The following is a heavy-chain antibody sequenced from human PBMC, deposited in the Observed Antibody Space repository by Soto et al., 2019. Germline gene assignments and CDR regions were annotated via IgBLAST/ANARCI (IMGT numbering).Heavy chain of an antibody. CDR3: AKKGVFWSGYYTGLTYYYYYMDV. D-gene: IGHD3-3*01. CDR1: GFTFSSYA. CDR2: ISGSGGST. V-gene: IGHV3-23*01. J-gene: IGHJ6*03. Sequence: GGSLRLCCAASGFTFSSYAMSWVRQAPGKGLEWVSAISGSGGSTYYADSVKGRFTISRDNSKNTLYLQMNSLRAEDTAVYYCAKKGVFWSGYYTGLTYYYYYMDVWGKGTTVPVSS.